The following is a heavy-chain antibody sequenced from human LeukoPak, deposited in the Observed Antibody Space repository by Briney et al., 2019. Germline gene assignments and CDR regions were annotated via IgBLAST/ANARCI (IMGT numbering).Heavy chain of an antibody. D-gene: IGHD2-2*02. CDR1: GGSISSSSDY. CDR2: IYYSGST. CDR3: ARRQCGSISCYTFDY. J-gene: IGHJ4*02. V-gene: IGHV4-39*01. Sequence: NASETLSLTCTVSGGSISSSSDYWGWIRQPPGKGLEWLGSIYYSGSTYYNPSLKSRVTISVDTSKNQFSLNLSSVTAADTAVYYCARRQCGSISCYTFDYWGQGTLVTVSS.